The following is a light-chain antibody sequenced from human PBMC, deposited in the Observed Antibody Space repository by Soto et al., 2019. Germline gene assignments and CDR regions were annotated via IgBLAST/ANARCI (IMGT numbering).Light chain of an antibody. CDR1: QTIRSD. CDR3: QHYGRSPIT. Sequence: EIVMTQSPVTLSVSPGERATLSCRASQTIRSDVAWYQKKPGQAPRLLISGASSRATGIPDRFSGSGSATDFTLTISRLEPEDFALYYCQHYGRSPITFGQGTRLEIK. CDR2: GAS. V-gene: IGKV3-20*01. J-gene: IGKJ5*01.